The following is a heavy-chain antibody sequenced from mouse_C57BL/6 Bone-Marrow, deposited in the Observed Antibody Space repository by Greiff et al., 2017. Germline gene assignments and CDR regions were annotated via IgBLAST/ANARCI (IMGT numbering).Heavy chain of an antibody. J-gene: IGHJ1*03. CDR2: IDPENGDT. V-gene: IGHV14-4*01. Sequence: EVQLQQSGAELVRPGASVKLSCTASGFNIKDDYMHWVKQRPEQGLEWIGWIDPENGDTEYASKFQGKAPITADTSSNTAYLQLSSLTSEDTAVYYCTTFSYDYDGPPYWYFDVWGTGTTVTVSS. CDR3: TTFSYDYDGPPYWYFDV. D-gene: IGHD2-4*01. CDR1: GFNIKDDY.